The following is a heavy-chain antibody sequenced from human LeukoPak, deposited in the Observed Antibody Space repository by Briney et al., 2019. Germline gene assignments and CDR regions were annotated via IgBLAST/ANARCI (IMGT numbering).Heavy chain of an antibody. J-gene: IGHJ4*02. CDR3: ARDTAYDILTGYRDFDY. Sequence: GASVKVSCKASGYTFTSYGISWVRQAPGQGLEWMGWISAYNGNTNYAQKLQGRVTMTTDTSTSTAYMELRSLRSDDTAVYYCARDTAYDILTGYRDFDYWGQGTLVTVSS. CDR2: ISAYNGNT. CDR1: GYTFTSYG. V-gene: IGHV1-18*01. D-gene: IGHD3-9*01.